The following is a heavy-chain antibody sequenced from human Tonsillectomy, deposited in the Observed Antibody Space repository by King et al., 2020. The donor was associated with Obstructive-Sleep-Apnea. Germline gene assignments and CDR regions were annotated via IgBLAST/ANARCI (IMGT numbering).Heavy chain of an antibody. D-gene: IGHD3-3*01. V-gene: IGHV3-30-3*01. Sequence: VQLVESGGGVVQPGRSLSLSCPASGFTFRAYTMHWVRQAPGKGLEWVALISSDGSITYYADSVKGRFTISRDNSKNKLFLQMNSLRAEDTAVYYCARENLGYYRRPYGMDVWGQGTTVTVSS. CDR1: GFTFRAYT. CDR3: ARENLGYYRRPYGMDV. CDR2: ISSDGSIT. J-gene: IGHJ6*02.